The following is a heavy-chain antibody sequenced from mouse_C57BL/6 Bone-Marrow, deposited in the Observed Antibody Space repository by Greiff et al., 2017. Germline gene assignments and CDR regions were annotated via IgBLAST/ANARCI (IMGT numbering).Heavy chain of an antibody. V-gene: IGHV1-62-2*01. CDR1: GYTFTEYT. Sequence: VQLQQSGAELVKPGASVKLSCKASGYTFTEYTIHWVKQRSGRGLEWIGWFYPGSGRIKYNEKFKDKATLTADKSSSTFYMELSRLTSEDSAVYFCARHEGGYYYGSSPYAMDYWGQGTSVTVSS. CDR2: FYPGSGRI. J-gene: IGHJ4*01. D-gene: IGHD1-1*01. CDR3: ARHEGGYYYGSSPYAMDY.